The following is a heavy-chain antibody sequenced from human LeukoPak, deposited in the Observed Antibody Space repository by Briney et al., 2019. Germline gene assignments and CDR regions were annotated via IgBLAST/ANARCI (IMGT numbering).Heavy chain of an antibody. J-gene: IGHJ4*02. V-gene: IGHV4-34*01. CDR1: GGSFSNYY. Sequence: PSETLSLTCAVYGGSFSNYYWTWIRQPPGKGLEWIGEINHGGSPNYSPSLKSRVTISVDTSKSQLSLKLSSVTAADTAVYYCARGTAMVLRNNYYFASWGQGTLVTVSS. CDR3: ARGTAMVLRNNYYFAS. D-gene: IGHD5-18*01. CDR2: INHGGSP.